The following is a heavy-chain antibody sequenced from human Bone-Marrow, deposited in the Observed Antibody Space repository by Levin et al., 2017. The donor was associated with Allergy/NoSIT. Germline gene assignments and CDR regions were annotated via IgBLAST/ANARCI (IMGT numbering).Heavy chain of an antibody. CDR3: ASSPLSSGFDAFDI. CDR1: GGSISSYY. V-gene: IGHV4-59*01. D-gene: IGHD6-19*01. Sequence: SETLSLTCTVSGGSISSYYWSWIRQPPGKGLEWIGYIYYSGSTNYNPSLKSRVTISVDTSKNQFSLKLSSVTAADTAVYYCASSPLSSGFDAFDIWGQGTMVTVSS. CDR2: IYYSGST. J-gene: IGHJ3*02.